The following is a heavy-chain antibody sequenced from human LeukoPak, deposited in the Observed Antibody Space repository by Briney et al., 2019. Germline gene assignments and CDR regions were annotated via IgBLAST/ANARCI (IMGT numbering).Heavy chain of an antibody. D-gene: IGHD3-10*01. CDR1: GFTFSSYG. CDR2: IWYDGSNK. J-gene: IGHJ4*02. CDR3: ARDRGMVRGVIDY. Sequence: GGPLRLSCAASGFTFSSYGMHWVRQAPGKGLEWVAVIWYDGSNKYYADSVKGRFTISRDNSKNTLYLQMNSLRAEDTAVYYCARDRGMVRGVIDYWGQGTLVTVSS. V-gene: IGHV3-33*01.